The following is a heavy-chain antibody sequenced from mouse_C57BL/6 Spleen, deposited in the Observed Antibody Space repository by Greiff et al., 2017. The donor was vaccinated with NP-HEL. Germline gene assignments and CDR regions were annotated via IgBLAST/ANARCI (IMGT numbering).Heavy chain of an antibody. CDR1: GYTFTSYW. D-gene: IGHD2-2*01. CDR3: ASQGLRRGFAY. Sequence: QVQLQQPGAELVRPGTSVKLSCKASGYTFTSYWMHWVKQRPGQGLEWIGVIDPSDSYTNYNQKFKGKATLTVDTSSSTAYMQLSSLTAEDSAVYYCASQGLRRGFAYWGQGTLVTVSA. J-gene: IGHJ3*01. CDR2: IDPSDSYT. V-gene: IGHV1-59*01.